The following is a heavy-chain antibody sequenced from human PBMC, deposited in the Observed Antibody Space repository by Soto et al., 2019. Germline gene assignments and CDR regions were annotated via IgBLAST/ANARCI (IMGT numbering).Heavy chain of an antibody. Sequence: PSETLSLTCTVSGGSIISCGYYWSLIRQHPGKGLEWIGYIYYSGITDYNPSLKSRVTISVDTSKSQFSLKLSSVTAADTAVYYCARGGGVYYFDYWGRGTLVTVSS. D-gene: IGHD2-8*02. J-gene: IGHJ4*02. CDR1: GGSIISCGYY. CDR2: IYYSGIT. V-gene: IGHV4-61*08. CDR3: ARGGGVYYFDY.